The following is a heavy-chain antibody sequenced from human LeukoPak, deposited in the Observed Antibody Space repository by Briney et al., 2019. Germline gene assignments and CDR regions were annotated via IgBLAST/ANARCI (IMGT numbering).Heavy chain of an antibody. J-gene: IGHJ4*02. CDR1: GGSISSYF. CDR3: ARDLIPGLAVAGALGY. Sequence: SETLSLTCTVSGGSISSYFWSWIRQPPGKGLEWIGYIYYSGNTNYNPSLKSRVTISVDTSKNQFSLKLNSVTAADTAVYYCARDLIPGLAVAGALGYWGQGTLVTVSS. CDR2: IYYSGNT. V-gene: IGHV4-59*01. D-gene: IGHD6-19*01.